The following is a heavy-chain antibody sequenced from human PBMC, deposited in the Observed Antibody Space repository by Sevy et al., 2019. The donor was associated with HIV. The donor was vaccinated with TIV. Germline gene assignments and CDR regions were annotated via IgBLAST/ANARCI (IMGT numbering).Heavy chain of an antibody. D-gene: IGHD3-9*01. V-gene: IGHV3-7*01. J-gene: IGHJ4*02. CDR2: IKQDATAN. CDR1: GFKFNSYW. CDR3: VRALATVDSF. Sequence: GGSLRLSCVASGFKFNSYWMLWVRQAPGKGLEWVANIKQDATANFYADSVRGRFIISRDNVRNSVSLQMNILRVEDTALYYCVRALATVDSFWGQGTLVTVSS.